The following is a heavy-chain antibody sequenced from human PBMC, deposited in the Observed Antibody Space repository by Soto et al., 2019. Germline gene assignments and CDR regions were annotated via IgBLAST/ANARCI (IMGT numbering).Heavy chain of an antibody. CDR2: ISGSGGST. CDR1: GFTFSSYA. D-gene: IGHD3-22*01. Sequence: GGSLRLSCAASGFTFSSYAMSWVRQAPGKGLEWVSAISGSGGSTYYADSVKGRFTISRDNSKNTLYLQMNSLRAEDTAVYYCAKITVTYYYDSSGPGSGGAFDIWGQGTMVTVSS. CDR3: AKITVTYYYDSSGPGSGGAFDI. V-gene: IGHV3-23*01. J-gene: IGHJ3*02.